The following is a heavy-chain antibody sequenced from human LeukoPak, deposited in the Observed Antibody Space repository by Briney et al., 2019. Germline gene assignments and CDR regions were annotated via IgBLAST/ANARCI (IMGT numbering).Heavy chain of an antibody. V-gene: IGHV4-59*01. Sequence: SETLSLTCTVSGGSMSTFYWSCIRHTPRKGLEWIGYVYYSGSTKYNPSLARRVNMSIYTPKHKFSLKLSSVTTVDTAFYYCARGGDGNVDWYFDLWGRGTLVTVSS. CDR1: GGSMSTFY. CDR3: ARGGDGNVDWYFDL. J-gene: IGHJ2*01. CDR2: VYYSGST.